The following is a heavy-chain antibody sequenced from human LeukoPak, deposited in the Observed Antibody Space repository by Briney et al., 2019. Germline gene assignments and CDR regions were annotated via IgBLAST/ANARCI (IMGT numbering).Heavy chain of an antibody. D-gene: IGHD3-10*01. CDR2: IIPIFGTA. J-gene: IGHJ6*03. CDR1: GGTFSSYA. V-gene: IGHV1-69*13. CDR3: ARSYYSSRAHYYYYYYMDV. Sequence: SVKVSCKASGGTFSSYAISWVRQAPGQGLEWVGGIIPIFGTANYAQKFQGRVTITADESTSTAYMELSSLRSEDTAVYYCARSYYSSRAHYYYYYYMDVWGKGTTVTISS.